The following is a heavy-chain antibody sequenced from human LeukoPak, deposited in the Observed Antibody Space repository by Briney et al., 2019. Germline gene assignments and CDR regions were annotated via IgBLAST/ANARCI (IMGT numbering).Heavy chain of an antibody. Sequence: ASVKVSCKASGYSFTSHYMHWVGQAPGQGLEWMGLINPSGSSTLYAQKFQGRVTMTEDTSTDTAYMELSSLRSEDTAVYYCATVYNYDSSGPFDYWGQGTLVTVSS. V-gene: IGHV1-46*01. CDR3: ATVYNYDSSGPFDY. CDR1: GYSFTSHY. D-gene: IGHD3-22*01. J-gene: IGHJ4*02. CDR2: INPSGSST.